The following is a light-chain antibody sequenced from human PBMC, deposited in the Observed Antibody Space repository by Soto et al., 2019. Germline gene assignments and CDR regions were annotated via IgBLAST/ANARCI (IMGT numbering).Light chain of an antibody. CDR1: QSINSNY. CDR2: SAS. V-gene: IGKV3-20*01. Sequence: EIVLTQSPGTLSFSPGERATLSCRASQSINSNYFAWYQQKPGQAPRLLFYSASSRVSGIPDRFSGSGSGTDFTLTISRLEPEDFAVYYCQQYGSSGTFGQGTKVDIK. J-gene: IGKJ1*01. CDR3: QQYGSSGT.